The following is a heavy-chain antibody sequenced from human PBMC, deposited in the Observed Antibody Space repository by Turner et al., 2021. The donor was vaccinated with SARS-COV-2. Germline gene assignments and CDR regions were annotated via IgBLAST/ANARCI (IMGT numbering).Heavy chain of an antibody. CDR2: ITGSADIT. D-gene: IGHD6-19*01. CDR1: GFTFSIYS. Sequence: VQLLESGGGLVQPGGSLGPSCAASGFTFSIYSMTWVRQAPGKGLEWVSSITGSADITHYADSVKGRFTISRDNAKNTLHLQMNSLRAEDTAIYYCAKDREGTGADYFDYWGQGTLVTVSS. CDR3: AKDREGTGADYFDY. V-gene: IGHV3-23*01. J-gene: IGHJ4*02.